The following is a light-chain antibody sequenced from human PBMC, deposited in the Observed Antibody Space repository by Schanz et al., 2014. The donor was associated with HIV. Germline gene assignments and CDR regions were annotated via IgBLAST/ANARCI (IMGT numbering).Light chain of an antibody. J-gene: IGLJ1*01. V-gene: IGLV2-14*01. CDR3: SSYAGRYNYFV. CDR2: DVS. CDR1: SSDVGADNS. Sequence: QSALTQPASVSGSPGQSITISCTGTSSDVGADNSVSWYQQHPGKAPKLMIYDVSNRPSGVSNRFSGSKSGNTASLTISGLQAEDEADYYCSSYAGRYNYFVFGTGTKLTVL.